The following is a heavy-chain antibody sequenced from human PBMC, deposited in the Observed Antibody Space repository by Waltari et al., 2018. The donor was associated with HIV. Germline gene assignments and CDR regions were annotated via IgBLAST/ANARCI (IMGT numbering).Heavy chain of an antibody. CDR2: VSSDGNTT. CDR1: GFIFDNYW. D-gene: IGHD3-3*02. V-gene: IGHV3-74*01. J-gene: IGHJ4*02. CDR3: VRQYNISRYFDY. Sequence: DVHLVETGGGLVQPGGSLRLSCGASGFIFDNYWMHWVRQVPGKGLVWVSRVSSDGNTTTYADAVKGRFTVSRDNAKNTLYLQMNSLRAEDTAIYYCVRQYNISRYFDYWGQGTLVTVSS.